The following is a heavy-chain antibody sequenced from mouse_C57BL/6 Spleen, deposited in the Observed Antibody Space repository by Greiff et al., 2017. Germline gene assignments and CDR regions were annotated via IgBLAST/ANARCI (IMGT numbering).Heavy chain of an antibody. CDR3: ARDYGSSYVDY. V-gene: IGHV1-20*01. D-gene: IGHD1-1*01. J-gene: IGHJ2*01. CDR2: SNPYNGDT. CDR1: GYSFTGYF. Sequence: EVQLQQSGAELVKPGASVKISCKASGYSFTGYFMNWVMQSHGQSLEWIGRSNPYNGDTFYNQKFKGKATLTVDKSSSTAYMELRSLTSEDSAVYSCARDYGSSYVDYWGQGTTLTVSS.